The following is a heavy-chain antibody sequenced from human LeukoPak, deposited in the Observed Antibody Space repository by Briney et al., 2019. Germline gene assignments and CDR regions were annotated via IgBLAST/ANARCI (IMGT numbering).Heavy chain of an antibody. V-gene: IGHV3-21*01. CDR3: ARGRDYGDYTDY. CDR2: ISSSSSYI. Sequence: TGGSLRLSCAASGFTFSSYSMNWVRQAPGKGLEWVSSISSSSSYIYYADSVKGRFTISRDNAKNSLYLQMNSLRAEDKAVYYCARGRDYGDYTDYWGQGTLVTVSS. CDR1: GFTFSSYS. J-gene: IGHJ4*02. D-gene: IGHD4-17*01.